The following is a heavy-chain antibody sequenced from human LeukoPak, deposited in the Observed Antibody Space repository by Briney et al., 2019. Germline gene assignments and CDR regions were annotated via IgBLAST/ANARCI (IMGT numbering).Heavy chain of an antibody. Sequence: ASVKVSCKASGYTFTGYYMHWVRQAPGQGLEWMGWMNPNSGNTGYAQKFQGRVTMTRNTSISTAYMELSSLRSEDTAVYYCARGYSSSWYNRVDIWGQGTMVTVSS. CDR1: GYTFTGYY. D-gene: IGHD6-13*01. CDR2: MNPNSGNT. V-gene: IGHV1-8*02. J-gene: IGHJ3*02. CDR3: ARGYSSSWYNRVDI.